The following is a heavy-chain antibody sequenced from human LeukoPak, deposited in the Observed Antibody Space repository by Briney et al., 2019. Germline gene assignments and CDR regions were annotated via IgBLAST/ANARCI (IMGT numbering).Heavy chain of an antibody. CDR2: MNSDGSTT. CDR1: GFTFSSSW. Sequence: PGGSLRLSCAASGFTFSSSWMHWVRQAPGKGLVWVSRMNSDGSTTNYADCVKGRFTISRDNARNTLYLQMNSLRAEDTAVYYCARGGRGLDVWGQGTTATVSS. J-gene: IGHJ6*02. V-gene: IGHV3-74*01. CDR3: ARGGRGLDV. D-gene: IGHD3-10*01.